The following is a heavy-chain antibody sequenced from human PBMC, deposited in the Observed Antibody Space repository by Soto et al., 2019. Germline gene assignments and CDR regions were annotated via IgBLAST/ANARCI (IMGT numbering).Heavy chain of an antibody. CDR1: GFSFTGYY. Sequence: QVQLVQSGAAVKKPGASVKVSCKASGFSFTGYYIHWLRQAPGQGLEWMGWINAHSGGREYAQKFQGRVTLTRDTSIATAYLTLTSLTSDDTALYYCAKDLTRQLAYWLDPWGQGTQVTVSS. CDR2: INAHSGGR. J-gene: IGHJ5*02. V-gene: IGHV1-2*02. CDR3: AKDLTRQLAYWLDP. D-gene: IGHD6-6*01.